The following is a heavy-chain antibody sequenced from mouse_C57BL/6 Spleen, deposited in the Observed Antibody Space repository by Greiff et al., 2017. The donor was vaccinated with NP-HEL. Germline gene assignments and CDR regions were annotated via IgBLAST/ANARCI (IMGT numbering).Heavy chain of an antibody. D-gene: IGHD1-1*01. CDR3: ARSYYYGSFYFDY. J-gene: IGHJ2*01. Sequence: QVQLQQPGAELVMPGASVKLSCKASGYTFTSYWMHWVKQRPGQGLEWIGEIDPSDSYTNYNQKFKGKSTLTVDKSSSTAYMQLSSLTSEDSAVYYCARSYYYGSFYFDYWGQGTTLTVSS. CDR1: GYTFTSYW. V-gene: IGHV1-69*01. CDR2: IDPSDSYT.